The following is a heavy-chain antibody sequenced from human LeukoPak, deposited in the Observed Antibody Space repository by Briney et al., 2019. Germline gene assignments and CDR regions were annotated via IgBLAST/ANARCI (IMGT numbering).Heavy chain of an antibody. J-gene: IGHJ3*02. V-gene: IGHV4-39*07. CDR3: ARAGRDGYSPASDSFDI. Sequence: SETLSLTCTVSGDSITTTLYYWVWARQSPGKWLEWIGSFYYGGITYYHPSLKSRVTVSVDTSRSQFSLKLISVTAADTAVYYCARAGRDGYSPASDSFDIWGQGKTVTVSS. CDR2: FYYGGIT. D-gene: IGHD5-24*01. CDR1: GDSITTTLYY.